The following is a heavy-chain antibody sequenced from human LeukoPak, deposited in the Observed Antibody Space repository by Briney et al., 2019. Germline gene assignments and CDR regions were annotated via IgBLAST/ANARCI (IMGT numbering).Heavy chain of an antibody. CDR1: GYSISSGYY. CDR2: IYHSGNT. V-gene: IGHV4-38-2*02. J-gene: IGHJ3*02. Sequence: SETLSLTCTVSGYSISSGYYWGWIRQPPGKGLEWIGSIYHSGNTYYYPSLKSRVTISVDTSKNQFSLRMSSVSAADPAVYYCARETIDITIIEVVRMGDAFDIWGQGTMVAVSS. CDR3: ARETIDITIIEVVRMGDAFDI. D-gene: IGHD3-22*01.